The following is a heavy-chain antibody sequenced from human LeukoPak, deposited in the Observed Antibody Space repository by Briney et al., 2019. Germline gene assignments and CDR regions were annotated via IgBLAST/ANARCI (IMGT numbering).Heavy chain of an antibody. CDR3: ARETYYYDSSGYYPFDY. D-gene: IGHD3-22*01. V-gene: IGHV1-69*13. CDR2: IIPIFGTA. Sequence: ASVKVSCKASGGTFSSYAISWVRQAPGQGLEWMGGIIPIFGTANYAQKFQGRVTITADESTSTAYMELSSLRSEDTAVYYRARETYYYDSSGYYPFDYWGQGTLVTVSS. CDR1: GGTFSSYA. J-gene: IGHJ4*02.